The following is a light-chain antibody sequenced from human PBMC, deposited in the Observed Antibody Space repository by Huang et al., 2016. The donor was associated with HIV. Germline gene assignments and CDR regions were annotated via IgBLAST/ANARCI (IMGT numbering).Light chain of an antibody. J-gene: IGKJ5*01. CDR2: EAS. V-gene: IGKV1-33*01. Sequence: DIQMTQSPSSLAASVGDRVTITCQASQEITNYLNWYQHKLGDTPKLLIYEASNLATVVPSRFSGSGSGTDFTFTISSLQPEDIATYYCQQYDNLITFGQGTRLEIK. CDR1: QEITNY. CDR3: QQYDNLIT.